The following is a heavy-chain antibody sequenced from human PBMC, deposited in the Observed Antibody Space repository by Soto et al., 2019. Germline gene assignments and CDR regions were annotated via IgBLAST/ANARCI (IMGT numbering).Heavy chain of an antibody. Sequence: QVQLVQSGAEEKKPGASVKVSCKASGYTFTSYAMHWVRQAPGQRLEWMGWINAGNVNTKYSQKFQGSVTITRDTSASTAYMELSSLRSEDTAVYYCARAVAVPADFDYWGQGTLVTVSS. CDR3: ARAVAVPADFDY. D-gene: IGHD6-19*01. CDR1: GYTFTSYA. J-gene: IGHJ4*02. V-gene: IGHV1-3*05. CDR2: INAGNVNT.